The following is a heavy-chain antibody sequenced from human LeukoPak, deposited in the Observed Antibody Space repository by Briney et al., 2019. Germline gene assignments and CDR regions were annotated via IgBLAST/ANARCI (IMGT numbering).Heavy chain of an antibody. CDR1: GFTFSSYS. Sequence: GGSLRLSCAASGFTFSSYSMNWVRQAPGKGLEWVSSISSSSSYIYYADSVKGRFTISRDNSKNTLYLQMNSLRAEDTAVYYCAKVDDFWSGYSSWGQGTLVTVSS. CDR2: ISSSSSYI. D-gene: IGHD3-3*01. CDR3: AKVDDFWSGYSS. V-gene: IGHV3-21*04. J-gene: IGHJ4*02.